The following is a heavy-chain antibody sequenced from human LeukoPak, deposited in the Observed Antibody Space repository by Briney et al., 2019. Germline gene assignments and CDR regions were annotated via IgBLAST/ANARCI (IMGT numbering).Heavy chain of an antibody. D-gene: IGHD6-19*01. CDR3: AREPLAVAGTRDWFDP. CDR2: IYYSGST. CDR1: GGSISNYY. V-gene: IGHV4-59*12. J-gene: IGHJ5*02. Sequence: SETLSLTCTVSGGSISNYYWNWIRQPPGKGLEWIGNIYYSGSTNYNPSLKSPSLKSRVTISVDTSKNQFSLKMSSVTAADTAVYYCAREPLAVAGTRDWFDPWGQGTLVTVSS.